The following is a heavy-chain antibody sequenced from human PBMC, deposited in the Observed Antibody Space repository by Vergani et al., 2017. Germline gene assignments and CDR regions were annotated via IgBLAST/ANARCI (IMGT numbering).Heavy chain of an antibody. CDR3: ARDSLAV. Sequence: EVQLVESGGGLVQPGGSLRLSCAASGFSLSRFWMSWVRQAPEKGLEWVSSISSSSSYIYYADSVKGRFTISRDNAKNSLYLQMNSLRAEDTAVYYCARDSLAVWGQGTLVTVSS. D-gene: IGHD3-3*02. CDR2: ISSSSSYI. V-gene: IGHV3-21*01. J-gene: IGHJ4*02. CDR1: GFSLSRFW.